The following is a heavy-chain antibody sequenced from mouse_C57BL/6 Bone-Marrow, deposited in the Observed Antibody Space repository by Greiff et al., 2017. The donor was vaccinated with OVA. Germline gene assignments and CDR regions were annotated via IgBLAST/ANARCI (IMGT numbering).Heavy chain of an antibody. Sequence: EVQLQQSGPVLVKPGASVKMSCKASGYTFTDYYMNWVKQSHGKSLEWIGVINPYNGGTSYNPKFKGKATLTVDKSSMTAYMELNSLTSEDSAVYYCARLWADWYFDVWGTGTTVTVSS. CDR1: GYTFTDYY. J-gene: IGHJ1*03. CDR3: ARLWADWYFDV. CDR2: INPYNGGT. V-gene: IGHV1-19*01.